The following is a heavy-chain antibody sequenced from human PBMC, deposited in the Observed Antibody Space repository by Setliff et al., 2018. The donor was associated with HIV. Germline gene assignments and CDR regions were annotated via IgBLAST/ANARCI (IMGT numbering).Heavy chain of an antibody. CDR2: ITHSGST. V-gene: IGHV4-34*10. CDR3: ARHLRPRGVAVSDAFDI. D-gene: IGHD2-15*01. Sequence: SETLSLTCAVYGGSFSDYSCNWIRQTPEMGLEWVAEITHSGSTNYNPSLRGRVTMTLGTSKNQLSLKLRSVTAADTAVYYCARHLRPRGVAVSDAFDIWGQGTMVTVSS. CDR1: GGSFSDYS. J-gene: IGHJ3*02.